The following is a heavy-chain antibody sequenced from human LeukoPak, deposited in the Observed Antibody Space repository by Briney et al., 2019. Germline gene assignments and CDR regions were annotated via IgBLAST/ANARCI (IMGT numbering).Heavy chain of an antibody. V-gene: IGHV3-21*01. D-gene: IGHD6-13*01. J-gene: IGHJ6*03. CDR3: ARPLYSSSWSYYMDV. CDR1: GFTFSSYS. CDR2: ISSSSGYI. Sequence: GGSLRLSCAASGFTFSSYSMNWVRQAPGKGLEWVSSISSSSGYIYYADSVKGRFTISRDNAKNSLYLQMNSLRAEDTAVYYCARPLYSSSWSYYMDVWGKGTTVTVSS.